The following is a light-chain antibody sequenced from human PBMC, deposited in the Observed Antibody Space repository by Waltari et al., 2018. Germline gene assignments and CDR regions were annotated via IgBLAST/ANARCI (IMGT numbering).Light chain of an antibody. CDR3: TSYTSSSTYV. CDR1: SSDVGGYNY. Sequence: QSALTRTASVSGSPGQSITISCTGTSSDVGGYNYVSWYQQHPGKAPKLMIYDVSNRPSGVSNRFSGSKSGNTASLTISGLLAEDEADYYCTSYTSSSTYVFGTGTRVTVL. V-gene: IGLV2-14*03. CDR2: DVS. J-gene: IGLJ1*01.